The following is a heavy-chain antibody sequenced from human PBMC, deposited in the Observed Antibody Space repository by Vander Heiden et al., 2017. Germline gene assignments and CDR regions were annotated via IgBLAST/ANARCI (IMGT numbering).Heavy chain of an antibody. D-gene: IGHD2-15*01. V-gene: IGHV3-30*18. J-gene: IGHJ6*02. CDR3: AKDLVRAAKTRGYYYGMDV. CDR1: GFAFSSYG. Sequence: QVQLVESGGGVVQPGRSLRLSCAASGFAFSSYGMHWVRQAPGKGLEWVAVISFDGSNKYYADSVKGRLTISRDNSKNTLYLQMNSLRAEDTAVYYCAKDLVRAAKTRGYYYGMDVWGQGTSVTVSS. CDR2: ISFDGSNK.